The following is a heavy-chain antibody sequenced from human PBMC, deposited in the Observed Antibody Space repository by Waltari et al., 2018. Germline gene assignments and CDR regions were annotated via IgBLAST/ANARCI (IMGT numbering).Heavy chain of an antibody. J-gene: IGHJ4*02. CDR1: GYSISRGYY. Sequence: QVQLQESGPGLVKPSETLSLTCAVSGYSISRGYYWGWIRQPPGKGLEWIGSIYHSGSTYYNPSLKSRVTISVDTSKNQFSLKLSSVTAADTAVYYCARRPYSSGWGYWGQGTLVTVSS. V-gene: IGHV4-38-2*01. CDR3: ARRPYSSGWGY. D-gene: IGHD6-19*01. CDR2: IYHSGST.